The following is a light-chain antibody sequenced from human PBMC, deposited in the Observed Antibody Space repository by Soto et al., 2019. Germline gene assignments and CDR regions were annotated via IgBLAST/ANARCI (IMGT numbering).Light chain of an antibody. CDR3: CSYAGSSTPNWV. CDR2: EGS. J-gene: IGLJ3*02. V-gene: IGLV2-23*01. Sequence: QSALTQPASVSGSPGQSITISCTGTSSDVGSYNLVSWYQQHPGKAPKLMIYEGSKRPSGVSNRFSGSKSGNTASLTISGLQAEDEADYYCCSYAGSSTPNWVFDGGTKLTVL. CDR1: SSDVGSYNL.